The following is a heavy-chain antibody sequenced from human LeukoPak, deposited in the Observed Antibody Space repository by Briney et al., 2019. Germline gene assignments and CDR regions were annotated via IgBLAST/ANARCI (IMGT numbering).Heavy chain of an antibody. J-gene: IGHJ5*02. CDR1: GGSITSYY. CDR2: IYASGST. D-gene: IGHD2-15*01. V-gene: IGHV4-4*07. Sequence: SETLSLTCTVSGGSITSYYWSWIRQPAGKGLEWIGRIYASGSTTYNPSLKSRVTMSVDTSKTQFSLKLSSVTAADTAVYYCARLDCSGGSCYSPLDNWFDPWGQGTLVTVSS. CDR3: ARLDCSGGSCYSPLDNWFDP.